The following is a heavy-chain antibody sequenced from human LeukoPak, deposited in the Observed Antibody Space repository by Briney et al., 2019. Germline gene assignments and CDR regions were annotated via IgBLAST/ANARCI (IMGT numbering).Heavy chain of an antibody. CDR2: IIPIFGTA. Sequence: SVKVSCKASGGTFSSYAISWVRQAPGQGLEWMGGIIPIFGTANYAQKFQGRVTITADESTSTAYMELSSLRSEDTAVYYCAASVNDYGDYALDYWGQGTLVTVSS. CDR1: GGTFSSYA. V-gene: IGHV1-69*13. CDR3: AASVNDYGDYALDY. D-gene: IGHD4-17*01. J-gene: IGHJ4*02.